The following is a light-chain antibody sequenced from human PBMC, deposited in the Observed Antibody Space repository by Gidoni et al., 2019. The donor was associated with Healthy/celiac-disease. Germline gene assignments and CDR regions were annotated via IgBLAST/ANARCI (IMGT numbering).Light chain of an antibody. J-gene: IGKJ1*01. CDR2: DAS. V-gene: IGKV1-5*01. CDR3: QQYNSYSTLT. Sequence: DIQMTQSPSTLSASVGDRVTITCRASQSISSWLAWYQQNPGKAPKLLIYDASSLESGVPSRFICSGSGTEFTLTIRSLQPDDFATYYCQQYNSYSTLTFGQGTKVEIK. CDR1: QSISSW.